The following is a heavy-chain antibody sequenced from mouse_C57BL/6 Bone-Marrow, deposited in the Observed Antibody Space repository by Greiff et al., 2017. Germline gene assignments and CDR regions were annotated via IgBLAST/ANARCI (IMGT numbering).Heavy chain of an antibody. CDR2: IYPGSGST. CDR1: GYTFTSYW. D-gene: IGHD1-1*01. CDR3: ATNYYGSSSPRYFDV. J-gene: IGHJ1*03. V-gene: IGHV1-55*01. Sequence: VQLQQPGAELVKPVASVKMSCKASGYTFTSYWITWVKQRPGQGLEWIGDIYPGSGSTNYNEKFKSKATLTVDTSSSTAYMQLSSLTSEDSAVYYCATNYYGSSSPRYFDVWGTGTTVTVSS.